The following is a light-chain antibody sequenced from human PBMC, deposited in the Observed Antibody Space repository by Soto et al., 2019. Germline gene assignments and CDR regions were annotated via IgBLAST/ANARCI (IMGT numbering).Light chain of an antibody. CDR1: SSNIGSHF. Sequence: QSALTQTPSASGTPGQRVTISCSGSSSNIGSHFVYWYQQLPGTAPKLLIYRNNQRPSGVPDRFSGSKSGTSASLAISGLRSEDEADYYCAAWDDSLSCLCVFGTGTKVTVL. CDR2: RNN. CDR3: AAWDDSLSCLCV. V-gene: IGLV1-47*01. J-gene: IGLJ1*01.